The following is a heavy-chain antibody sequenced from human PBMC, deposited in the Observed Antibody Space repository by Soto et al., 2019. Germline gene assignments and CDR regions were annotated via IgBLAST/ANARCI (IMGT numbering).Heavy chain of an antibody. V-gene: IGHV3-30*03. D-gene: IGHD3-16*02. J-gene: IGHJ6*02. CDR2: ISYDGSNK. CDR1: GSTFSSYG. Sequence: PGGSLRLSCAASGSTFSSYGMHWVRQAPGKGLEWVAVISYDGSNKYYADSVKGRFTISRDNSKNTLYLQMNSLRAEDTAVYYCARVFTFGGAIVIQTYGMDVWGQGTTVPV. CDR3: ARVFTFGGAIVIQTYGMDV.